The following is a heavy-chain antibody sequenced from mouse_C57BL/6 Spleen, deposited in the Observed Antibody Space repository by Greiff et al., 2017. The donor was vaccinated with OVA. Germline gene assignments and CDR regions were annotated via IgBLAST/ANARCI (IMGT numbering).Heavy chain of an antibody. Sequence: EVKVEESGGGLVKPGGSLKLSCAASGFTFSSYTMSWVRQTPEKRLEWVATISGGGGNTYYPDSVKGRFTISRDNAKNTLYLQMSSLRSEDTARYDCAREARYFDYWGQGTTLTVSS. CDR3: AREARYFDY. J-gene: IGHJ2*01. V-gene: IGHV5-9*04. CDR2: ISGGGGNT. CDR1: GFTFSSYT.